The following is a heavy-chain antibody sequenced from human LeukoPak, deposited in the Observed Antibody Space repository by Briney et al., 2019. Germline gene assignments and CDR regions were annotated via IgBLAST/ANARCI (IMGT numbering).Heavy chain of an antibody. CDR1: GGSISSSSYY. Sequence: SETLSLTCAVSGGSISSSSYYWGWIRQPPGKGLEWIGSIYYSGSTNYNPSLKSRVTISVDTSKNQFSLKLSSVTAADTAVYYCASYPGFDYWGQGTLVTVSS. V-gene: IGHV4-39*07. J-gene: IGHJ4*02. CDR2: IYYSGST. CDR3: ASYPGFDY.